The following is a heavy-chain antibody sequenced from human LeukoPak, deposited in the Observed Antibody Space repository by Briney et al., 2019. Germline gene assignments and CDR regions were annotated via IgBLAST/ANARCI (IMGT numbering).Heavy chain of an antibody. CDR2: IYHSGST. V-gene: IGHV4-30-2*01. D-gene: IGHD3-22*01. Sequence: SQTLSLTCAVSGGSISSGGYSWSWIRQPPGKGLEWIGYIYHSGSTYYNPSLKSRVTISVDRSKNQFSLKLSSVTAADTAMYYCARDEDNSGRYYYYMDVWGKGTTVTVSS. J-gene: IGHJ6*03. CDR1: GGSISSGGYS. CDR3: ARDEDNSGRYYYYMDV.